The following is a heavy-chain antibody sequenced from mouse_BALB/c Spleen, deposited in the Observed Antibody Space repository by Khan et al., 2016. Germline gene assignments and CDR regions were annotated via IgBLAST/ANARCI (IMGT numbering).Heavy chain of an antibody. D-gene: IGHD3-3*01. CDR1: GYTFTHYW. CDR3: ARIERRDVVDY. V-gene: IGHV1-7*01. CDR2: INPSAGYT. Sequence: QVQLKESGAELAKPGASVKMSCKASGYTFTHYWMHWLKQRPGQGLEWIGYINPSAGYTDYNQKFRDKATLTADTSSRTVYMQLSSLTSDDSAVYFCARIERRDVVDYWGQGTALTVAS. J-gene: IGHJ2*01.